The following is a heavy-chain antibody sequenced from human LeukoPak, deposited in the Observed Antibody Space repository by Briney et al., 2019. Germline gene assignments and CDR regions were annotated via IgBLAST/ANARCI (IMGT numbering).Heavy chain of an antibody. CDR3: ARASSRFGELYWFDP. V-gene: IGHV3-21*01. J-gene: IGHJ5*02. D-gene: IGHD3-10*01. CDR1: GFTFSSYS. CDR2: ISSSSSYI. Sequence: GGSLRLSCAASGFTFSSYSMNWVRQAPGKGLEWVSSISSSSSYIYYADSVKGRFTISRDNAKNSLYLQMNSLRAEDTAVYYCARASSRFGELYWFDPWGQGTLVTVSS.